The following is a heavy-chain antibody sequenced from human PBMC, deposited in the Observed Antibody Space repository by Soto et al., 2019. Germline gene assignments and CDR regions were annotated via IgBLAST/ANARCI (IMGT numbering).Heavy chain of an antibody. CDR1: GGSFSGYY. CDR2: VNDHGTT. J-gene: IGHJ4*02. V-gene: IGHV4-34*01. CDR3: ARGVRDVSMIVMIFTSSSFYLDS. D-gene: IGHD3-22*01. Sequence: SETLSLTCAVYGGSFSGYYWSWIRQSPGKGLEWIGEVNDHGTTRYNPSLKSRVTISVDTSKNPFSLRLKSVTAADTAVYFCARGVRDVSMIVMIFTSSSFYLDSWGQGTLVTVSS.